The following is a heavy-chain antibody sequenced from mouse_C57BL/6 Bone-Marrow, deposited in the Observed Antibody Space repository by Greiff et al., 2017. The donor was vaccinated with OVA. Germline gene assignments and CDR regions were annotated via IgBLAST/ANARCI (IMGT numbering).Heavy chain of an antibody. CDR2: IHPNSGST. J-gene: IGHJ1*03. V-gene: IGHV1-64*01. CDR1: GYTFTSYW. Sequence: VQLQQPGAELVKPGASVKLSCKASGYTFTSYWMHWVKQRPGQGLEWIGMIHPNSGSTNYNEKFKSKATLTVDKSSSTAYMQLSSLTSEDSAVYYCARWDYYGSSHWYCDVWGTGTTVTVSS. CDR3: ARWDYYGSSHWYCDV. D-gene: IGHD1-1*01.